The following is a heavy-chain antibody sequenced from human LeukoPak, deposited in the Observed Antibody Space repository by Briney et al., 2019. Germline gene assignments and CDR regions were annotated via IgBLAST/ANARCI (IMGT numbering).Heavy chain of an antibody. CDR3: ARNEMKMVGATQKAFDI. V-gene: IGHV4-39*07. D-gene: IGHD1-26*01. J-gene: IGHJ3*02. CDR1: GGSISSSSYY. Sequence: SETLSLTCTVSGGSISSSSYYWGWIRQPPGKGLEWIGSIYYSGSTYYNPSLKSRVTISVDTSKNQFSLKLSSVTAADTAVYYCARNEMKMVGATQKAFDIWGQGTMVTVSS. CDR2: IYYSGST.